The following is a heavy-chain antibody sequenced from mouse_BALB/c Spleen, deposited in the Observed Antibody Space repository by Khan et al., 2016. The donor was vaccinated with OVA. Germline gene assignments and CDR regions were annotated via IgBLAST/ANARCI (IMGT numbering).Heavy chain of an antibody. CDR2: IWGGGST. D-gene: IGHD2-10*02. CDR1: GFSLTDYG. CDR3: AKGVWSYYFALDY. J-gene: IGHJ4*01. V-gene: IGHV2-6-5*01. Sequence: VQLKESGPGLVAPSQSLSITCTVSGFSLTDYGVSWIRQPPGKGLEWLAVIWGGGSTYYNSALKSRLSISKDTSKSQVFLKMNSLQTDDTAMYYCAKGVWSYYFALDYWGQGTSVTVSS.